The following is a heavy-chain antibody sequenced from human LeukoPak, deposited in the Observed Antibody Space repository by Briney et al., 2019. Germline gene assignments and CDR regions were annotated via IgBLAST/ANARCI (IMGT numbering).Heavy chain of an antibody. CDR2: IYTSGST. CDR3: ARQAKAAAGLNWFDP. D-gene: IGHD6-13*01. J-gene: IGHJ5*02. Sequence: SETLSLTCTVSGGSISSYYWSWIRQPPGKGLEWIGYIYTSGSTNYNPSLKSRVTISVDTSKNQFSLKLSSVTAADTVVYYCARQAKAAAGLNWFDPWGQGTLVTVSS. CDR1: GGSISSYY. V-gene: IGHV4-4*09.